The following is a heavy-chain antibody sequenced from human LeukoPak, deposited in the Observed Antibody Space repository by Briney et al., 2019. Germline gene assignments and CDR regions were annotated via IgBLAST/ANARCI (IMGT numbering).Heavy chain of an antibody. CDR2: IYYSGST. J-gene: IGHJ3*02. D-gene: IGHD6-13*01. CDR1: GGSISSYY. CDR3: ARPYSSSSHGSFDI. V-gene: IGHV4-59*08. Sequence: SETLSLTCIVSGGSISSYYWSWIRQPPGKGLEWIGYIYYSGSTNYNPSLKSRVTISVDTSKNQFSLKLSSVTAADTAVYYCARPYSSSSHGSFDIWGQGTMVTVSS.